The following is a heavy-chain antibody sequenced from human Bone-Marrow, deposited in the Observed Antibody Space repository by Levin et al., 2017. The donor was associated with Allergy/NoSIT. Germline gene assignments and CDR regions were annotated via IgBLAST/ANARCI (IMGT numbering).Heavy chain of an antibody. CDR3: ARDGGLTAAGTRFDY. D-gene: IGHD6-13*01. V-gene: IGHV6-1*01. CDR2: TYYKSKWYN. CDR1: GDSVSSDSVA. J-gene: IGHJ4*02. Sequence: PSETLSLTCAISGDSVSSDSVAWNWIRQSPSRGLEWLGRTYYKSKWYNDYAVSVKSRITINPDTSNNQFSLQLNSVTPEDTAVYYCARDGGLTAAGTRFDYWGQGTLVTVS.